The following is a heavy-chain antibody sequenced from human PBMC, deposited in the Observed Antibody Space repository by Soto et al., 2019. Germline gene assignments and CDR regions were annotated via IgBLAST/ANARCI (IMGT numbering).Heavy chain of an antibody. CDR3: ARSFLEWLFDY. D-gene: IGHD3-3*01. V-gene: IGHV1-46*01. CDR2: IKPSGGST. CDR1: GYTFTSYY. J-gene: IGHJ4*02. Sequence: QVQLVQSGAEVKKPGASVKVSCKASGYTFTSYYMHWVRQAPGQGLEWMGRIKPSGGSTSYAQKFQGRVTMTRDKSTSTVYMELSSLRSEDTAVYYCARSFLEWLFDYWGQGTLVTVSS.